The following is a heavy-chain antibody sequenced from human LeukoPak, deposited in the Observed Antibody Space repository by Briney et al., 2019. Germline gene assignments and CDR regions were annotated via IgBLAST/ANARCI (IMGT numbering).Heavy chain of an antibody. CDR1: GGTFSSYA. Sequence: SVKVSCKVSGGTFSSYAISWVRQAPGQGLECMGGIIPIFGTANYAQKFQGRVTITADKSTSTAYMELSSLRSEDTAVYYCARDGDSSGWYYFDYWGRGTLVTVSS. D-gene: IGHD6-19*01. V-gene: IGHV1-69*06. CDR3: ARDGDSSGWYYFDY. J-gene: IGHJ4*02. CDR2: IIPIFGTA.